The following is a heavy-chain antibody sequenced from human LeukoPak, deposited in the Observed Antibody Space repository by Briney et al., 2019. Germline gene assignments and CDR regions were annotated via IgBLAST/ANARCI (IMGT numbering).Heavy chain of an antibody. CDR2: SIPIFGTA. J-gene: IGHJ2*01. CDR1: GGTFSSYA. Sequence: SVKVSCKASGGTFSSYAISWVRQPPGQGPKWMGGSIPIFGTANYAQKFQGRVTITADKSTSTAYMELSSLRSEDTAVYYCAILPTSLGTAPDWYFDLWGRGTLVTVSS. CDR3: AILPTSLGTAPDWYFDL. V-gene: IGHV1-69*06. D-gene: IGHD5-18*01.